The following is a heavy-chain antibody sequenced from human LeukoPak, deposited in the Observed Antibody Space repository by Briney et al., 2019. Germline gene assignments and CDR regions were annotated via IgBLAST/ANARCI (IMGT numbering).Heavy chain of an antibody. Sequence: SVEVSCKASGGTFSSYAISWVRQAPGQGLEWMGGIIPIFGTANYAQKFQGRVTITADESTSTAYMELSSLRSEDTAVYYCAKTKRAVAGTGYFDYWGQGTLVTVSS. CDR2: IIPIFGTA. CDR3: AKTKRAVAGTGYFDY. CDR1: GGTFSSYA. V-gene: IGHV1-69*13. D-gene: IGHD6-19*01. J-gene: IGHJ4*02.